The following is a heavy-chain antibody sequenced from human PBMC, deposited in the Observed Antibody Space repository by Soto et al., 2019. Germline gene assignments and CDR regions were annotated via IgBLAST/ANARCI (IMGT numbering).Heavy chain of an antibody. CDR3: ARPGIAVAAHFAS. D-gene: IGHD6-19*01. CDR1: VFIFNSYT. CDR2: ISSSTTHT. J-gene: IGHJ4*02. V-gene: IGHV3-21*01. Sequence: GALRVSCAASVFIFNSYTMNWVRQAPGKGLEWVSSISSSTTHTYYADSVKGRLTISRDNAKNALYLQMNSLRVEDTAVYYCARPGIAVAAHFASWGQGTLVTVSS.